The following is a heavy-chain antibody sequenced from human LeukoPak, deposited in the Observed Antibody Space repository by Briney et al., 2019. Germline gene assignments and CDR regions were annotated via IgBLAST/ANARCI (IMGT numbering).Heavy chain of an antibody. V-gene: IGHV3-30-3*01. J-gene: IGHJ4*02. Sequence: GGSLRLSCAVSGLIFGNYAAHWVRQAPGKGLEWVASISHEESIKYYADSVKGRFTISRDNSKNTLYLQMNSLRAEDTAVYYCAKDLPLRWIGSWSHWGQGTLVTVSS. CDR3: AKDLPLRWIGSWSH. CDR2: ISHEESIK. D-gene: IGHD6-13*01. CDR1: GLIFGNYA.